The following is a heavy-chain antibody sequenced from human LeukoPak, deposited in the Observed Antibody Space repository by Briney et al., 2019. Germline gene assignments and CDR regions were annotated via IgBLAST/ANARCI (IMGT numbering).Heavy chain of an antibody. CDR3: LRGGGRSYCDY. J-gene: IGHJ4*02. CDR1: GYTFTSYN. Sequence: GGSVKDSCKPSGYTFTSYNIHWVRQAPGQGLEWMGWMNPNSGDTNYAQNFQGRVTMTRDTSISTAYMELSSLRSDDTAVYFYLRGGGRSYCDYWGQGTPVTVSS. CDR2: MNPNSGDT. V-gene: IGHV1-2*02. D-gene: IGHD2-15*01.